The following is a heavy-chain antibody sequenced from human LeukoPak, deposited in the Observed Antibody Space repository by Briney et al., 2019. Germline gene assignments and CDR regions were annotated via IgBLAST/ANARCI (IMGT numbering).Heavy chain of an antibody. CDR3: AKDLYHRYYHNSGHAFDY. CDR1: GYTFTSYN. J-gene: IGHJ4*02. CDR2: INPSGGST. D-gene: IGHD3-22*01. V-gene: IGHV1-46*01. Sequence: ASVTVSCKASGYTFTSYNMHWVRQAPGQGLEWMGIINPSGGSTNYAQTFQGRVTMTRDTSTSTVYMELSSLRSEDTAVYYCAKDLYHRYYHNSGHAFDYWGQGTLVTVSS.